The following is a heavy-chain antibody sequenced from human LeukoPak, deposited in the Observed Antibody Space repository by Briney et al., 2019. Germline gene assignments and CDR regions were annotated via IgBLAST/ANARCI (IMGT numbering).Heavy chain of an antibody. V-gene: IGHV3-21*01. CDR1: GFTFSSYA. J-gene: IGHJ4*02. Sequence: GGSLRLSCAASGFTFSSYAMIWVRQAPGKGREWVSSISSSSSYMYYVASVMGRFTISRDNAKNSLSLQMNSLRAEDTAVYYCARGADYHILTGPYDYWGQGTLVTVSS. CDR2: ISSSSSYM. D-gene: IGHD3-9*01. CDR3: ARGADYHILTGPYDY.